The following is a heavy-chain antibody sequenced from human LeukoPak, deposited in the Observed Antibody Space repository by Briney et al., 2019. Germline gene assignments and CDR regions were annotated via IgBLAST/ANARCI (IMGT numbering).Heavy chain of an antibody. CDR2: IKTDGRST. Sequence: PGGSLTLSCAASGFTFSDYWMHGVRQAPGKGLVWVSRIKTDGRSTNYADSVKGRFTISRDNAKNTLYLQMNSLRAEDTAVYYCARGRIGGWTHYGGQGTLVTVSS. CDR3: ARGRIGGWTHY. J-gene: IGHJ4*02. CDR1: GFTFSDYW. D-gene: IGHD6-19*01. V-gene: IGHV3-74*01.